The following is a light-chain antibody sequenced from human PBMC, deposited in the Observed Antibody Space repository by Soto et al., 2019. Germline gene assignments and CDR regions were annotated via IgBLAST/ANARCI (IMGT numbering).Light chain of an antibody. Sequence: EIVLTQSPGTLSLSPGERATLSCRASQSVSSSSLAWYQQKPGQAPRLLIYGASARATGIPDRFSGSGSGTDFTLTIRRLEPEDFAVYYCQQYGSSLITFGQGTRLE. J-gene: IGKJ5*01. CDR3: QQYGSSLIT. CDR1: QSVSSSS. V-gene: IGKV3-20*01. CDR2: GAS.